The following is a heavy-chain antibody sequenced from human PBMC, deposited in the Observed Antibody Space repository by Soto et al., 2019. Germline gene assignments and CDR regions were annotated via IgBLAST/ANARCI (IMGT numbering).Heavy chain of an antibody. CDR3: AREVRVLEWLLYYYYYGMDV. J-gene: IGHJ6*02. D-gene: IGHD3-3*01. CDR2: IEQDGSEK. Sequence: GGSLRLSCAASGFTFSSYWMSWVRQAPGKGLEWVANIEQDGSEKYYVDSVKGRFTISRDNAKNSLYLQMNSLRAEDTAVYYCAREVRVLEWLLYYYYYGMDVWGQGTTVTVSS. V-gene: IGHV3-7*03. CDR1: GFTFSSYW.